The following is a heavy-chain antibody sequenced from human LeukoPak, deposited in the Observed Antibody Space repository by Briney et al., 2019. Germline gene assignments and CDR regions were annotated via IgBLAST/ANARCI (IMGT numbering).Heavy chain of an antibody. Sequence: SETLSLTCAVYGGSFSGYYWSWIRQPPGKGLEWIGEINHSGSTNYNPSLKSRVTIPVDTSKNQFSLKLSSVTAADTAVYYCARGRDRYSSGWRYFDYWGQGTLVTVSS. CDR3: ARGRDRYSSGWRYFDY. CDR2: INHSGST. D-gene: IGHD6-19*01. CDR1: GGSFSGYY. V-gene: IGHV4-34*01. J-gene: IGHJ4*02.